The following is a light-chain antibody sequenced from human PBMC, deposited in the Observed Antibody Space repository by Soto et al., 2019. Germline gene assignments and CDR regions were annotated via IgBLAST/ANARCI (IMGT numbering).Light chain of an antibody. J-gene: IGLJ2*01. CDR3: SSYTSTSTLV. Sequence: QSAPTQPASVSGSPGQSITISCTGTTNDIGAFNYVSWYQQHPGKAPKLILYEVTNRPSGVSNRFSGSKSGNTASLTISGLQAEDEADYYCSSYTSTSTLVFGGGTKLTVL. CDR1: TNDIGAFNY. CDR2: EVT. V-gene: IGLV2-14*01.